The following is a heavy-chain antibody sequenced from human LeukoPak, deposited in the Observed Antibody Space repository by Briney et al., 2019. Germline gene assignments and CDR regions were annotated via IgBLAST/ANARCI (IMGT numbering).Heavy chain of an antibody. CDR2: INPNSGGT. D-gene: IGHD6-13*01. V-gene: IGHV1-2*02. CDR3: ASKRSSSSWYEWFDP. J-gene: IGHJ5*02. CDR1: VYTFTGYY. Sequence: ASVKLSCKASVYTFTGYYMHWVRQAPGQRLEWMGWINPNSGGTNYAQKFQGRVTMTRDTSISTAYMELSRLRSDDTAVYYCASKRSSSSWYEWFDPWGQGTLVTVSS.